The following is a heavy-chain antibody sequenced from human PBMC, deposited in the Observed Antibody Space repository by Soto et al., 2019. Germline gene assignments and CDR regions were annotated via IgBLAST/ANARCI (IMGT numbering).Heavy chain of an antibody. CDR2: IGAGSDTI. J-gene: IGHJ4*02. Sequence: EVQLVESGGGLVQPGGSLRLSCTASGFTFRNFGMNWVRQAPGKGLEWVPYIGAGSDTILYADSVKGRFTISRDDARNSRFLQMNSLRDEDTAVYYCARGEEVGYWGQGTLVTVSA. CDR1: GFTFRNFG. D-gene: IGHD2-21*01. V-gene: IGHV3-48*02. CDR3: ARGEEVGY.